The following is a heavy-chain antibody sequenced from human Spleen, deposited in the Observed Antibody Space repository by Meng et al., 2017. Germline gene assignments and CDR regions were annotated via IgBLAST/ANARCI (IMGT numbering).Heavy chain of an antibody. V-gene: IGHV1-46*01. Sequence: QVQLGQSGAEVKKPGASVKVSCKASGYTFTSYYMHWVRQAPGQGLEWMGIINPSGGSTSYAQKFQGRVTMTRDTSTSTVYMELSSLRSEDTAVYYCARGPYLEGVAVAGRGIEWLYWGQGTLVTVSS. CDR1: GYTFTSYY. D-gene: IGHD6-19*01. CDR3: ARGPYLEGVAVAGRGIEWLY. J-gene: IGHJ4*02. CDR2: INPSGGST.